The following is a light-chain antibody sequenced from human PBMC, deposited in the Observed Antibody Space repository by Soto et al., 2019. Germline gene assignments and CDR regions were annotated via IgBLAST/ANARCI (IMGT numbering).Light chain of an antibody. Sequence: AIQMTQSPSSLSASVGDRVTITCRATQDIREDLGWYQQKPGKAPKLLIYAASSLESEVPSRFSSNVSRQVSTLTLSSPPPQDLSPQFCLQDHGFPLTFGGGAKVEIK. J-gene: IGKJ4*01. CDR3: LQDHGFPLT. V-gene: IGKV1-6*01. CDR2: AAS. CDR1: QDIRED.